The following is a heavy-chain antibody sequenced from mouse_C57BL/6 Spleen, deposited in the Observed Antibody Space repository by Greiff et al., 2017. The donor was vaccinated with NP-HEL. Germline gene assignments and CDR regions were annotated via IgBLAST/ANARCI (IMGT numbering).Heavy chain of an antibody. J-gene: IGHJ3*01. D-gene: IGHD2-1*01. V-gene: IGHV3-6*01. Sequence: ESGPGLVKPSQSLSLTCSVTGYSITSGYYWYWIRQFPGNKLEWMGYISYDGSNNYNPSLKNRISITRDTSKNQFFLKLNSVTTEDTATYYYARERGYGNPFAYWGQGTLVTVSA. CDR2: ISYDGSN. CDR3: ARERGYGNPFAY. CDR1: GYSITSGYY.